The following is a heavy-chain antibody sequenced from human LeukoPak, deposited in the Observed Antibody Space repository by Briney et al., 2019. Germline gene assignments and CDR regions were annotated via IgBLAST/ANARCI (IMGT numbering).Heavy chain of an antibody. CDR3: AKAGFTF. CDR1: GYTFTDYY. Sequence: ASVKVSCKASGYTFTDYYMHWVRQAPGQGLEWMGWINPNSGDTNYAQKFQGRVTMTWDTSISTAYMELSSLRAEDTAVYYCAKAGFTFWGQGTLVTVSS. V-gene: IGHV1-2*02. J-gene: IGHJ4*02. CDR2: INPNSGDT. D-gene: IGHD3-9*01.